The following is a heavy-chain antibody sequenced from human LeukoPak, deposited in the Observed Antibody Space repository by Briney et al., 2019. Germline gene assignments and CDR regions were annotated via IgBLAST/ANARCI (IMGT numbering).Heavy chain of an antibody. CDR1: GLTFSSYA. CDR2: ISGSGGST. V-gene: IGHV3-23*01. CDR3: AKGGLEFVDY. Sequence: GGSLRLSCAASGLTFSSYAMSWVRQAPGKGLEWVSGISGSGGSTYYADSVKGRFTISRDNSKNRLYLQMNSLRAEDTAVYYCAKGGLEFVDYWGQGTLVTVSS. D-gene: IGHD4-11*01. J-gene: IGHJ4*02.